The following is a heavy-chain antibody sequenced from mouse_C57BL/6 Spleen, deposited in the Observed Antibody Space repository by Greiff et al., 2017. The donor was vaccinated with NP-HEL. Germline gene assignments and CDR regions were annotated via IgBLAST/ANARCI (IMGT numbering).Heavy chain of an antibody. CDR2: IDPSDSYT. V-gene: IGHV1-69*01. D-gene: IGHD1-1*01. CDR1: GYTFTSYW. J-gene: IGHJ3*01. Sequence: QVQLQQPGAELVMPGASVKLSCKASGYTFTSYWMHWVKQRPGQGLEWIGEIDPSDSYTNYNQKFKGKSTLTVDKSSSTAYMQLSSLTSEDSAVYYCALIYYYGSSYVFAYWGQGTLVTVSA. CDR3: ALIYYYGSSYVFAY.